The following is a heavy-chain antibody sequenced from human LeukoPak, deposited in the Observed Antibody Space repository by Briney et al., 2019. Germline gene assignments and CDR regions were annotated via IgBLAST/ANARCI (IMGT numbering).Heavy chain of an antibody. CDR2: ISSSGSTI. Sequence: QSGGSLRLSCAASGFTFSSYEMNWVRQAPGKGLEWVSYISSSGSTIYYADSVKGRFTISRDNAKNSLYLQMNSLRAEDTAVYYCARDRREDVSGTFDYWGQGTLVTVSS. D-gene: IGHD2-8*01. CDR1: GFTFSSYE. J-gene: IGHJ4*02. V-gene: IGHV3-48*03. CDR3: ARDRREDVSGTFDY.